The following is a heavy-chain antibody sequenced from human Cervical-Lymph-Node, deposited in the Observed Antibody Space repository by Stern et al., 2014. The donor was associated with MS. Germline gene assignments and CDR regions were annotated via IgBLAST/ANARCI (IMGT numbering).Heavy chain of an antibody. CDR1: GFTFSSYG. CDR3: AKGDSSSPLEY. D-gene: IGHD6-6*01. J-gene: IGHJ4*02. CDR2: IWYDGSNK. V-gene: IGHV3-33*06. Sequence: EHLVESGGGVVQPGRSLRLSCAASGFTFSSYGIHWVRQTPGKGLEWVAVIWYDGSNKYYADSVKGRFTISRDNSENTAYLQMNSLRVEDTAVYYCAKGDSSSPLEYWGQGTLVTVSS.